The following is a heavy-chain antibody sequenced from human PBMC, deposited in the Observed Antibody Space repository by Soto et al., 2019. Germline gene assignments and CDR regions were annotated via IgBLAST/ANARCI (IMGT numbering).Heavy chain of an antibody. Sequence: LPLTCTVSGGSLSSGGYYWSWIRQPPGKGLEWIGYIYYSGSTYYNPSLKSRVTILVDTSKNQFSLKLSSVTAADTAVYYCARESRFGELTYYYYGMDVWGQGTTVTVSS. CDR3: ARESRFGELTYYYYGMDV. CDR1: GGSLSSGGYY. V-gene: IGHV4-30-4*01. J-gene: IGHJ6*02. CDR2: IYYSGST. D-gene: IGHD3-10*01.